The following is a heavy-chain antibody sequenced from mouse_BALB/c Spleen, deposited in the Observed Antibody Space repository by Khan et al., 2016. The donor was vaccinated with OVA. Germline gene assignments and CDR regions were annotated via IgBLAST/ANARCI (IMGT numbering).Heavy chain of an antibody. V-gene: IGHV3-2*02. Sequence: EVQLQESGPGLVKPSQSLSLTCTVNGYSITRNYAWNWIRQFPGNKLEWMGYISYSDTTSYNPSLKSRLSITRDTSKNQFFLQLHSVTTEDSATYYCARGNYYGYAIDYWGQGTSVTVSS. CDR1: GYSITRNYA. CDR2: ISYSDTT. D-gene: IGHD1-1*01. J-gene: IGHJ4*01. CDR3: ARGNYYGYAIDY.